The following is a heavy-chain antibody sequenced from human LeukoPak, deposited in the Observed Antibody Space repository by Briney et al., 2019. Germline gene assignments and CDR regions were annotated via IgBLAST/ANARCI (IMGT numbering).Heavy chain of an antibody. Sequence: GGSLRLSCAASGFTFSSYAMSWVRQAPGKGLEWVSAISGSGGSTYYADSVKGRFTISRDNSKNTLYLQMNSLRAEDTAVYYCAKGRPAVAGTSDDAFDIWGQGTMVTVSP. CDR3: AKGRPAVAGTSDDAFDI. V-gene: IGHV3-23*01. D-gene: IGHD6-19*01. J-gene: IGHJ3*02. CDR1: GFTFSSYA. CDR2: ISGSGGST.